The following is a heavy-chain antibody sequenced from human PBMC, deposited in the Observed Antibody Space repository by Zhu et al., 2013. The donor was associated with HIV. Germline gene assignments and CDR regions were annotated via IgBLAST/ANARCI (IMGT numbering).Heavy chain of an antibody. Sequence: QVQLVQSGAEVKKPGASVKVSCKASGYTFTSYGISWVRQAPGQGLEWMGWISAYNGNTNYAQKLQGRVTMTTDTSTSTAYMELRSLRSDDTAVYYCARLTRIAAAGKHHQYYYYGMDVWGQGTTVTVSS. CDR2: ISAYNGNT. D-gene: IGHD6-13*01. V-gene: IGHV1-18*01. CDR3: ARLTRIAAAGKHHQYYYYGMDV. CDR1: GYTFTSYG. J-gene: IGHJ6*02.